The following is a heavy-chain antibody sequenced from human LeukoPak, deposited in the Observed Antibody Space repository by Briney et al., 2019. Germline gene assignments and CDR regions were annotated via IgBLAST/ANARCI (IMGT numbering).Heavy chain of an antibody. CDR3: AREAGVIGAYYFDY. CDR2: ISYDGSNK. Sequence: PGRSLRLSCAASGFTFSSYAMHWVRQAPGKGLEWVAVISYDGSNKYYADSVKGRFTICRDNSKNTLYLQMNSLRAEDTAVYYCAREAGVIGAYYFDYWGQGTLVTVSS. V-gene: IGHV3-30-3*01. CDR1: GFTFSSYA. J-gene: IGHJ4*02. D-gene: IGHD3-16*02.